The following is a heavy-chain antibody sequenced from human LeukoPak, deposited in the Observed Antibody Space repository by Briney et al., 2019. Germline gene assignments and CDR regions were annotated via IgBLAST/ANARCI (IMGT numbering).Heavy chain of an antibody. V-gene: IGHV1-69*01. D-gene: IGHD1-26*01. Sequence: SVKVSCKASGCTFSSYSIRWVRQAPGQGLEWMGGIIPIFGTANYAQKFQGRVTITADVSTSTAYMELSSLSSEDTAVYYCASFIDSDFDYWGQGTLVTVSS. CDR1: GCTFSSYS. CDR3: ASFIDSDFDY. CDR2: IIPIFGTA. J-gene: IGHJ4*02.